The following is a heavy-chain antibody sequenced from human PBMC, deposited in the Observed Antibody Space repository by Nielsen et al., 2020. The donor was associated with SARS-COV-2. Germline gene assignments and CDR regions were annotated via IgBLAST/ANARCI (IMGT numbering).Heavy chain of an antibody. CDR1: GFSLSTSGMC. V-gene: IGHV2-70*11. J-gene: IGHJ6*02. D-gene: IGHD3-9*01. Sequence: SGPTLVQPTQTLTLTCTFSGFSLSTSGMCVSWIRQPPGKALEWLARIDWDDDKYYSTSLKTRLTISKDTSKNQVVLTMTNMDPVDTATYYCARTYYDILTGYLYGMDVWGQGTTVTVSS. CDR3: ARTYYDILTGYLYGMDV. CDR2: IDWDDDK.